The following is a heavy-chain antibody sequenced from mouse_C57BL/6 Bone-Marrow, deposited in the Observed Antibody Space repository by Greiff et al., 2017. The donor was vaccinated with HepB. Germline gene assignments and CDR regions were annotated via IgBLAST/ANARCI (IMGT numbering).Heavy chain of an antibody. J-gene: IGHJ3*01. CDR1: GYTFTSYW. CDR3: ARGSHYYGSSYSFAY. D-gene: IGHD1-1*01. Sequence: VQLQQPGAELVMPGASVKLSCKASGYTFTSYWMHWVKQRPGQGLEWIGEIDPSDSYTNYNQKFKGKSTLTVDKSSSTAYMQLSSLTSEDSAVYYCARGSHYYGSSYSFAYWGPGTLVTVSA. CDR2: IDPSDSYT. V-gene: IGHV1-69*01.